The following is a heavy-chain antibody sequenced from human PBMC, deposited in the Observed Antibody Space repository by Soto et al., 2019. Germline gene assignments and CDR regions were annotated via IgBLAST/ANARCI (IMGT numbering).Heavy chain of an antibody. CDR3: APLSVSLSGPYGIHV. CDR2: MFYSGLT. Sequence: LSLTCSVSGYSVTSSDYYWAWIRQPPGKGLEWIGSMFYSGLTHYNPSLKSRVTLSVDTSKNQFSVRLNSVTAADTAVYYCAPLSVSLSGPYGIHVWGQGTTVTVSS. D-gene: IGHD2-15*01. CDR1: GYSVTSSDYY. V-gene: IGHV4-39*01. J-gene: IGHJ6*02.